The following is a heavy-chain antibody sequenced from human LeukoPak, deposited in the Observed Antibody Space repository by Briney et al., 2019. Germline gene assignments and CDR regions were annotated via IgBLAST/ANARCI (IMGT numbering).Heavy chain of an antibody. J-gene: IGHJ4*02. D-gene: IGHD3-10*01. CDR1: GFSLNTHSVG. CDR2: IYWDDDK. Sequence: SGPTLVKPTQTLTLTCTFSGFSLNTHSVGVGWIRQPPGKALEWLALIYWDDDKRYSPSLKNRLTITKDTSKNQVVLTMTNMDPVDTATYYCAHKPPISTPLRGILFDFWGQGALVTVSS. CDR3: AHKPPISTPLRGILFDF. V-gene: IGHV2-5*02.